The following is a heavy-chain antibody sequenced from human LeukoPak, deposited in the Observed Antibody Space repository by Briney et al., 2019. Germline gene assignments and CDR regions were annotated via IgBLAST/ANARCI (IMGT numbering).Heavy chain of an antibody. D-gene: IGHD3-10*01. CDR2: INQDGGEG. Sequence: SGGSLRLSCAASGFTFSGYWMNWLRQAPGKGLEGVANINQDGGEGYYVDSVRGRFTISRDNAKNSLSLQMNSLRAEDTAVYYCARDRGFGQADVWGKGTTVTVSS. J-gene: IGHJ6*04. CDR3: ARDRGFGQADV. V-gene: IGHV3-7*01. CDR1: GFTFSGYW.